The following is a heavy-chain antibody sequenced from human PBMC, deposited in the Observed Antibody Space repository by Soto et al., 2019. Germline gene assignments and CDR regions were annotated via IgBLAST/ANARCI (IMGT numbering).Heavy chain of an antibody. D-gene: IGHD6-6*01. CDR2: ISDSGGST. J-gene: IGHJ4*02. CDR3: AKRVEYSSSTHYFDY. V-gene: IGHV3-23*01. Sequence: EVQLLESGGGLVQAGGSPRLACAASGFTFSRYAMSWVRQAPGKGLEWVSAISDSGGSTYYADSVKGRFTISRDNSKNTLYLQMNSLRAEDTAVYYCAKRVEYSSSTHYFDYWGQGTLVTVSS. CDR1: GFTFSRYA.